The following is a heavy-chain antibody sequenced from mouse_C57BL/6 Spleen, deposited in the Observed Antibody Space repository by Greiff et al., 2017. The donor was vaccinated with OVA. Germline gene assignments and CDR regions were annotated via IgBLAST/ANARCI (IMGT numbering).Heavy chain of an antibody. CDR3: ASPDGYYEYFDV. Sequence: DVKLQESGGGLVKPGGSLKLSCAASGFTFSDYGMHWVRQAPEKGLEWVAYISSGSSTIYYADTVKGRFTISRDNAKNTLFLQMTSLRSEDTAMYYCASPDGYYEYFDVWGTGTTVTVSS. J-gene: IGHJ1*03. CDR1: GFTFSDYG. V-gene: IGHV5-17*01. CDR2: ISSGSSTI. D-gene: IGHD2-3*01.